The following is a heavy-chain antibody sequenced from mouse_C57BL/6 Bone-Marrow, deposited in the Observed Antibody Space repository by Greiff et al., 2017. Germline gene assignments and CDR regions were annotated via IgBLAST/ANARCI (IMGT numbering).Heavy chain of an antibody. V-gene: IGHV1-69*01. CDR2: IDPSDSYT. D-gene: IGHD1-1*02. J-gene: IGHJ3*01. CDR1: GYTFTSYW. CDR3: AREGWSFAY. Sequence: QVHVKQPGAELVMPGASVKLSCKASGYTFTSYWMHWVKQRPGQGLEWIGEIDPSDSYTNYNQKFKGKSTLTVDKSSSTAYMQLSSLTSEDSAVYYCAREGWSFAYWGQGTLVTVSA.